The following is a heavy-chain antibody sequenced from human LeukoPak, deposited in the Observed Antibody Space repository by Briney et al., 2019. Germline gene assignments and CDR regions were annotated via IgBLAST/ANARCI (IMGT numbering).Heavy chain of an antibody. J-gene: IGHJ4*02. CDR3: ARSAAMVRSFDY. Sequence: PGGSLRLSCAASGFTFSSYEMNWVRQAPGKGLEWVSYISSSGSTIYYADSVKGRFTISRDNAKNSLYLQMNSLRAEDTAVYYCARSAAMVRSFDYWGQGTLVTVSS. D-gene: IGHD5-18*01. CDR2: ISSSGSTI. V-gene: IGHV3-48*03. CDR1: GFTFSSYE.